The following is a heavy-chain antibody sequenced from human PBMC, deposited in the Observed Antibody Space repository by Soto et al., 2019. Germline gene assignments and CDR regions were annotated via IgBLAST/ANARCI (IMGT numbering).Heavy chain of an antibody. D-gene: IGHD2-15*01. V-gene: IGHV4-31*03. Sequence: QVQLQESGPGLVKPSQTLSLTCTVSGGSISSGGYYWSWIRQHPGKGLEWIGYIYYSGSTYYNTSLNSRVTISVDTSKNQFSLKLSSVTAADTAVYYCARRPIVVVLFDYWGQGTLVTVSS. CDR3: ARRPIVVVLFDY. CDR2: IYYSGST. CDR1: GGSISSGGYY. J-gene: IGHJ4*02.